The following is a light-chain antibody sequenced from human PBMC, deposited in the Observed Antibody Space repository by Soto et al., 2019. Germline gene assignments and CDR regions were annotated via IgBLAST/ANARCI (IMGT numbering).Light chain of an antibody. CDR2: DAS. J-gene: IGKJ2*01. V-gene: IGKV3-15*01. Sequence: EIVMTQSPATLSVSPGERASLSCRASQSISSNLAWYQQRPGQAPSLLSYDASTRATGIPARFSGSGSGTQCTLTISGLQSEDFAVYYCQQYNKWPLYTFGQGTKLEIK. CDR1: QSISSN. CDR3: QQYNKWPLYT.